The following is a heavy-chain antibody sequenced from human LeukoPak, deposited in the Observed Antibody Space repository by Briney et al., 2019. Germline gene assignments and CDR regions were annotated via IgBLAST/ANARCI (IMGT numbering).Heavy chain of an antibody. CDR1: GYTFTSYG. J-gene: IGHJ4*02. Sequence: ASVKVSCKASGYTFTSYGISWVRQAPGQGLEWMGWISAYNGNTNYAQKLQGRVTMTTDTSTSTAYMERRSLRSDDTAVYYCARDRSRDYDHVWGSYRPYFDYWGQGTLVTVSS. CDR3: ARDRSRDYDHVWGSYRPYFDY. D-gene: IGHD3-16*02. V-gene: IGHV1-18*01. CDR2: ISAYNGNT.